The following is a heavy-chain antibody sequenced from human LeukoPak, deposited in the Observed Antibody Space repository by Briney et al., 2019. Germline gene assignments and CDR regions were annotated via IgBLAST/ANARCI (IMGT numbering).Heavy chain of an antibody. V-gene: IGHV4-59*01. CDR3: ARVLAAAGIGDYYYGMDV. J-gene: IGHJ6*04. Sequence: SETLSLTCTVSGGSISSYYWSWIRQPPGKGLEWIGYIYYSGSTNYNPSLKSRVTISVDTSKNQFSLKLSSVTAADTAVYYCARVLAAAGIGDYYYGMDVWGKGTTVTVSS. D-gene: IGHD6-13*01. CDR1: GGSISSYY. CDR2: IYYSGST.